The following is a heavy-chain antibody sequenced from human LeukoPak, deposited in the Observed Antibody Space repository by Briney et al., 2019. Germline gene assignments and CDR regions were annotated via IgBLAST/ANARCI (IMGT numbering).Heavy chain of an antibody. V-gene: IGHV3-48*03. J-gene: IGHJ6*04. D-gene: IGHD3-10*02. CDR3: AELGITMIGGV. CDR2: ISSSGSTI. CDR1: GFTFSSYE. Sequence: GGSLRLSCAASGFTFSSYEMNWVRQALGKGPEWVSYISSSGSTIYYADSVKGRFTISRDNAKNSLYLQMNSLRAEDTAVYYCAELGITMIGGVWGKGTTVTVSS.